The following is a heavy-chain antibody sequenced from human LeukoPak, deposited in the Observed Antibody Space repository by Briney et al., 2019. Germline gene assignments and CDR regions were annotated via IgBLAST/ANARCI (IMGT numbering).Heavy chain of an antibody. J-gene: IGHJ4*02. CDR1: GFTFSSYA. Sequence: GGSLRLSCAASGFTFSSYAMSWVRQAPGKGLEWVANIKEDGSVIYYADSVRGRFTISRDNAKNSLYLQMNSLRVEDTAVYYCATGRWYGEFAGSGFDDWGQGILVTVSS. D-gene: IGHD3-10*01. CDR3: ATGRWYGEFAGSGFDD. V-gene: IGHV3-7*01. CDR2: IKEDGSVI.